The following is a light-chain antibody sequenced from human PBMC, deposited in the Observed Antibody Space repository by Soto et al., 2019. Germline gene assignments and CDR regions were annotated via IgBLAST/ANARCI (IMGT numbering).Light chain of an antibody. Sequence: EIVMTQSPATLSVSPEYRVTLSCRASQNVRRNIAWYQQKPGQAPSLLIFGAITRATGIPARFSCSGSGTEFTLTISSLQSEDFALYYCQQYNNWPQTFGQGTTVDIK. V-gene: IGKV3-15*01. CDR3: QQYNNWPQT. CDR2: GAI. J-gene: IGKJ1*01. CDR1: QNVRRN.